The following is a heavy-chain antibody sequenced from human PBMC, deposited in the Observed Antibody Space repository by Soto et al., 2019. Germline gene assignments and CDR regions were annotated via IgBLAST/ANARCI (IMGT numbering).Heavy chain of an antibody. J-gene: IGHJ6*02. CDR1: GFTFSSYS. CDR2: ISSSSSYI. D-gene: IGHD3-10*01. V-gene: IGHV3-21*01. CDR3: ATDVEFTRGTHYYYYYGMDV. Sequence: GGSLRLSCAASGFTFSSYSMNWVRQAPGKGLEWVSSISSSSSYIYYADSVKGRFTISRDNSKNSLYLQMNSLRAEHTAVYYCATDVEFTRGTHYYYYYGMDVWGQGTTVTVSS.